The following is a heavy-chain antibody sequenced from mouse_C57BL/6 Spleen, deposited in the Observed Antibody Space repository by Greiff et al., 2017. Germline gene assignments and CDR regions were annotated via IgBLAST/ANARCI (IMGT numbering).Heavy chain of an antibody. CDR2: INPSTGGN. CDR3: AREAGYYFDY. D-gene: IGHD3-2*02. V-gene: IGHV1-42*01. Sequence: EVQLQQSGPELVKPGASVKISCKASGYSFTGYYMNWVKQSPDKSLEWIGQINPSTGGNTYNQKFKAQATLTVDKSYSTACMQLKGLTAEDSAVYYCAREAGYYFDYWGQGTSLTVSS. CDR1: GYSFTGYY. J-gene: IGHJ2*02.